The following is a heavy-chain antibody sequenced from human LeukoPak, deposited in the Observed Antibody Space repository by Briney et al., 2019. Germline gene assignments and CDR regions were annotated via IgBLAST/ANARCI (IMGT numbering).Heavy chain of an antibody. J-gene: IGHJ4*02. D-gene: IGHD1-26*01. Sequence: PSETLSLTCTVSGGSISSGGYYCSWIRQPPGKGLEWIGYIYYSGNTNYNPSLKSRVTISVDTSKNQFSLKLNSVTAADTAVYYCARADPSSGTYSPFDYWGQGTLVTVSS. CDR1: GGSISSGGYY. CDR3: ARADPSSGTYSPFDY. CDR2: IYYSGNT. V-gene: IGHV4-61*08.